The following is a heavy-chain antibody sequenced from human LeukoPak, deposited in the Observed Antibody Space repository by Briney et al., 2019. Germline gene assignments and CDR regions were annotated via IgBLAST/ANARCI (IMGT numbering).Heavy chain of an antibody. D-gene: IGHD3-22*01. CDR2: IIPILGIA. Sequence: SVKVSCKASGGTFSSYAISWVRQAPGQGLEWMGRIIPILGIANYAQKFQGRVTMTTDTSTSTAYMELRSLRSDDTAVYYCARDEYYYDSSGQIIDYWGQGTLVAVSS. CDR1: GGTFSSYA. V-gene: IGHV1-69*04. J-gene: IGHJ4*02. CDR3: ARDEYYYDSSGQIIDY.